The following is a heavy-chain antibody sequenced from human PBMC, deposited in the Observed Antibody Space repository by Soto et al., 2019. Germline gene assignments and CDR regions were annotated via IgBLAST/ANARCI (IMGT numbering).Heavy chain of an antibody. CDR1: EFTFSSHA. CDR2: ISGSGDRT. D-gene: IGHD4-17*01. J-gene: IGHJ5*02. Sequence: EVQLLESGGGLVQPGGSLRLSCAASEFTFSSHAMTWVRQAPVKGLEWVSGISGSGDRTYYTDSVKGRFTISRDNSKNTLYLQMSSRRADDTAIYYCARAADNGQYLDWFDAWGQGTLVTVSS. V-gene: IGHV3-23*01. CDR3: ARAADNGQYLDWFDA.